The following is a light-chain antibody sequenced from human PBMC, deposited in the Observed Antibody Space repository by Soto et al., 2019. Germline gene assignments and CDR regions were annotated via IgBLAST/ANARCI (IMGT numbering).Light chain of an antibody. CDR3: SSYTSSSTLDWV. V-gene: IGLV2-14*01. Sequence: ALTQPASVSGSPGQSITISCTGTSSDVGGYNYVSWYQQHPGKAPKLMIYDVSNRPSGVSNRFSGSKSGNTASLTISGLQAEDEADYYCSSYTSSSTLDWVFGGGTKLTVL. J-gene: IGLJ3*02. CDR2: DVS. CDR1: SSDVGGYNY.